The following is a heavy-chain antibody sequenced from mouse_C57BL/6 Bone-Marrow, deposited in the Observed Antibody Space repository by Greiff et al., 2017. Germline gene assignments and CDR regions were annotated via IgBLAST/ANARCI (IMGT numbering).Heavy chain of an antibody. CDR2: ISPGSGST. CDR1: GYTFTSYW. V-gene: IGHV1-55*01. Sequence: VQLQQPGAELVKPGASVKMSCKASGYTFTSYWITWVKQRHGQGLEWIGDISPGSGSTNYNEKFKSKATLTVDTSSSTAYMQLSSLTSEDSAVYYCARYNFGWFAYGGQGTRVTVSA. J-gene: IGHJ3*01. D-gene: IGHD1-3*01. CDR3: ARYNFGWFAY.